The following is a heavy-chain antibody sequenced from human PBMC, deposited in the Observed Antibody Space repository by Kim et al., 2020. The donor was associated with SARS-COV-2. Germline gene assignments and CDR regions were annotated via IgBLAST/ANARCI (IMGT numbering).Heavy chain of an antibody. Sequence: GESLKISCKGSGYSFTSYWIGWVRQMPGKGLEWMGIIYPGDSDTRYSPSFQGQVTISADKSISTAYLQWSSLKASDTAMYYCARHKSRSTTVTAYNWFDPWGQGTLVTVSS. CDR3: ARHKSRSTTVTAYNWFDP. D-gene: IGHD4-4*01. J-gene: IGHJ5*02. V-gene: IGHV5-51*01. CDR2: IYPGDSDT. CDR1: GYSFTSYW.